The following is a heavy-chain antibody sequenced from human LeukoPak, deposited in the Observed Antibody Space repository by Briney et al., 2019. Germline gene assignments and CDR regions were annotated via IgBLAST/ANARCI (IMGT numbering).Heavy chain of an antibody. Sequence: SEALSLTCTVSGGSISSSSYYWSWIRQPSGKGLEWIGYIYYSGSTNYNPSLKSRVTISVDTSKNQFSLKLSSVTAADTAVYYCARDRGGRRYFDPGVNMDVWGKGTTVTISS. J-gene: IGHJ6*03. D-gene: IGHD3-9*01. CDR3: ARDRGGRRYFDPGVNMDV. CDR2: IYYSGST. V-gene: IGHV4-61*01. CDR1: GGSISSSSYY.